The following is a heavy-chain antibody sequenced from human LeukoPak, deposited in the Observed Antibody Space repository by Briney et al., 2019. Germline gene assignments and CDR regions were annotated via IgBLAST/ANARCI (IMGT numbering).Heavy chain of an antibody. CDR2: IKQDGSEK. CDR3: ATSTAAAGTD. V-gene: IGHV3-7*03. CDR1: GFTFSNLW. J-gene: IGHJ4*02. Sequence: GGSPRLSCAASGFTFSNLWMSWVRQAPGKGLKWVANIKQDGSEKYYVDSVKGRFTISRDNAQNSLYLQMNSLRAEDTAIYYCATSTAAAGTDWGRGTLVTVSS. D-gene: IGHD6-13*01.